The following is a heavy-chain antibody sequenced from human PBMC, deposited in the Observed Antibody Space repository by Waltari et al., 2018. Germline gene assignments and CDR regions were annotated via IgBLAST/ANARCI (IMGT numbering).Heavy chain of an antibody. D-gene: IGHD2-2*01. CDR3: TTEGGRTWPMY. CDR1: GFTFANAW. CDR2: HKSKAEGGTT. Sequence: EVQLVESGGGLVKPGDSLRLSCVASGFTFANAWINWVRQAPGKGLEWVVRHKSKAEGGTTDYAAPVKGRFAISRDDSKDTAYLQMNSLKTEDTAMYFCTTEGGRTWPMYWGKGTLVTVSS. V-gene: IGHV3-15*01. J-gene: IGHJ4*02.